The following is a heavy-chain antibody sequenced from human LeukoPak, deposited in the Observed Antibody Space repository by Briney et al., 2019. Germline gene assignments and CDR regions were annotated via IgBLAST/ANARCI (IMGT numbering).Heavy chain of an antibody. D-gene: IGHD3-10*01. V-gene: IGHV3-7*01. Sequence: GGFLRLSCAASGFTFSQYWMSWVRQAPGKGLEWVANIKHDGSKKQDGSEKNYVDSVKGRFTISRDNAKNSLYLQMNSLRAEDTAVYYCARFGRGVDSFYFYMDVWGKGTTVTVSS. J-gene: IGHJ6*03. CDR3: ARFGRGVDSFYFYMDV. CDR2: IKHDGSKKQDGSEK. CDR1: GFTFSQYW.